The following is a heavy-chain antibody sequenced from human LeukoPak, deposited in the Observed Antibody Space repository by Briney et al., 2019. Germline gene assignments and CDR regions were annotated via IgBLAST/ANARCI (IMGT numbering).Heavy chain of an antibody. CDR2: INPNTGGT. Sequence: ASVKVSCKASGYTFTGYHIHWVRQAPGQELEWMGWINPNTGGTNYAQKFQGRVTMTRDTSISTAYMELSRLRSDDTAAYYCARDRIGFDYWGQGTLVTVSS. CDR3: ARDRIGFDY. D-gene: IGHD2-15*01. J-gene: IGHJ4*02. V-gene: IGHV1-2*02. CDR1: GYTFTGYH.